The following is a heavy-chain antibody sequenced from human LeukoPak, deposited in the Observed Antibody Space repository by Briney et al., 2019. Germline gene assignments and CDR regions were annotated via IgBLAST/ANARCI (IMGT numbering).Heavy chain of an antibody. J-gene: IGHJ4*02. CDR3: ASYPRSVPTPPFDY. CDR1: GYTFTAQY. CDR2: INPNNGDT. Sequence: EASEKVSCKASGYTFTAQYMHWLRQAPGQGLEWMGWINPNNGDTKYAQSFLGRVIMTRDMSTTTAYMELSSLRSDDTAVYFCASYPRSVPTPPFDYWGQGTLVTVSS. D-gene: IGHD2-2*01. V-gene: IGHV1-2*02.